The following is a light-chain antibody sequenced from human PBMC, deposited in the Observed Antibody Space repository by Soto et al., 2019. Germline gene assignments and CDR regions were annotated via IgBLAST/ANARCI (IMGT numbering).Light chain of an antibody. J-gene: IGKJ3*01. CDR3: QQYGSSPFT. CDR1: QSVNNNY. CDR2: GAS. Sequence: EIVLTQSPGTLASSPGERATLSCRASQSVNNNYLTWYQQKRGQAPRLLIHGASSRATGIPDRFSGSGSGTDFTLTISRLEPEDFAVYYCQQYGSSPFTFGPGNRVGIK. V-gene: IGKV3-20*01.